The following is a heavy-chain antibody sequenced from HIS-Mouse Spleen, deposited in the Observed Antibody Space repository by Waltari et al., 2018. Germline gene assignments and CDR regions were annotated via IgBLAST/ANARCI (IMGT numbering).Heavy chain of an antibody. J-gene: IGHJ4*02. CDR1: GFTLRRYC. CDR2: IKQDGSEK. Sequence: EVQLVESGGGLVQPGGSLRLSCAASGFTLRRYCMSWVRQAPGKGLEWVANIKQDGSEKYYVDSVKGRFTISRDNAKNSLYLQMNSLRAEDTAVYYCAREIRAFDYWGQGTLVTVSS. CDR3: AREIRAFDY. V-gene: IGHV3-7*01.